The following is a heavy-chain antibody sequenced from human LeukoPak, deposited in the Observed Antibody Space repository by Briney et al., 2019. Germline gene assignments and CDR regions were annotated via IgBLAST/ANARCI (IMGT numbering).Heavy chain of an antibody. Sequence: PSETLSLTCAVYGGSFSGYYWSWIRQPPGKGLEWIGEINHSGSTNYNPSLKSRVTISVDTSKNHFSLKLSSVTAADTAVYYCARGIRSFGVVSNFDYWGRGTLVTVSS. J-gene: IGHJ4*02. V-gene: IGHV4-34*01. D-gene: IGHD3-3*01. CDR1: GGSFSGYY. CDR3: ARGIRSFGVVSNFDY. CDR2: INHSGST.